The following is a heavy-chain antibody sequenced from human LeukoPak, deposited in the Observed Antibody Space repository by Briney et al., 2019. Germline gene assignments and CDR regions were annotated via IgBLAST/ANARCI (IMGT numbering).Heavy chain of an antibody. D-gene: IGHD3-3*01. J-gene: IGHJ4*02. CDR1: GFTFSSYG. V-gene: IGHV3-30*02. CDR3: AKEIQFGVALPDDY. Sequence: GGSLRLSCAASGFTFSSYGMHWVRQAPGRGLEWVAFIRYDGSNKYYADSVKGRFTISRDNSKNTLYLQMNSLRAEDTAVYYCAKEIQFGVALPDDYWGQGTLVTVSS. CDR2: IRYDGSNK.